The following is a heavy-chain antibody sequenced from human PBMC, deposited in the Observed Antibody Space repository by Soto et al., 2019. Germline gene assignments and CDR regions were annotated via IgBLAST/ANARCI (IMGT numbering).Heavy chain of an antibody. CDR3: ASGPLVSRYYGLNV. J-gene: IGHJ6*02. CDR1: GVSMNDYY. V-gene: IGHV4-4*07. Sequence: SETLSLTCSVSGVSMNDYYWSWIRQPAGRGLEWIGRIFTSGNTNYNPSLRGRLTMSVDTSTNQVSLRLTSVTAADTAVYYCASGPLVSRYYGLNVWGQGTTVTVSS. CDR2: IFTSGNT.